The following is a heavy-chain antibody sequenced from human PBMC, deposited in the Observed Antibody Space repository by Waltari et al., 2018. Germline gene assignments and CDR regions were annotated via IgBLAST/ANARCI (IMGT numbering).Heavy chain of an antibody. Sequence: QLQLQESGPGLVKPSETLSLTCTVSGGSISSSSYYWGWIRQPPGKGLAWIGRIDYRGSAYSDPSPKSRVTISVDTSKNQFSLKLSSVTAADTAVYYCAGEGYYGSGSYYNSQYYFDYWGQGTLVTVSS. J-gene: IGHJ4*02. CDR1: GGSISSSSYY. CDR2: IDYRGSA. CDR3: AGEGYYGSGSYYNSQYYFDY. D-gene: IGHD3-10*01. V-gene: IGHV4-39*01.